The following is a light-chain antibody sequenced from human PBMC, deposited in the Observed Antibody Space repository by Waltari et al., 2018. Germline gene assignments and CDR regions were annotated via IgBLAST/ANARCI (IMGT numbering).Light chain of an antibody. CDR2: DVN. Sequence: QSALTQPASVSESPGQSITLSCTATSSAVIPYHYVSWYQQHPGTAPKLLIYDVNNRPSGGSDRFSGSKSGNAASLTISRLQAEDEADYYCSSYTASGTLVFGGGTRLTVL. CDR1: SSAVIPYHY. J-gene: IGLJ2*01. V-gene: IGLV2-14*03. CDR3: SSYTASGTLV.